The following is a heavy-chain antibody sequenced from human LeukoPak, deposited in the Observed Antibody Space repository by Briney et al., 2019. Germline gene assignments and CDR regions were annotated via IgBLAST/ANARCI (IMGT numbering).Heavy chain of an antibody. D-gene: IGHD3-16*02. Sequence: SETLSLTCAVYGGSFSGYYWSWIRQPPGKGLEWIGEINHSGSTNYNPSLKSRVTISVDKSKNQFSLKLSSVTAADTAVYYCARVAITFGGVIVPFDYWGQGTLVTVSS. CDR1: GGSFSGYY. J-gene: IGHJ4*02. CDR2: INHSGST. V-gene: IGHV4-34*01. CDR3: ARVAITFGGVIVPFDY.